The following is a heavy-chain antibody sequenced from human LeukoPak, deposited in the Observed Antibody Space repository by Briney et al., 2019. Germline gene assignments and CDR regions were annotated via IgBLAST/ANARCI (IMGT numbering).Heavy chain of an antibody. CDR3: ARASLYCSSTSCYRAWFDP. Sequence: SETLSLTCAVSGAPITYYWSWVRQPPGRGLEWIGEVHRDGYTNYNPSLESRVTMSVDTSKNEFSLKLKSVTAADTAVYYCARASLYCSSTSCYRAWFDPWGQGTLVTVSS. CDR2: VHRDGYT. CDR1: GAPITYY. V-gene: IGHV4-59*12. J-gene: IGHJ5*02. D-gene: IGHD2-2*01.